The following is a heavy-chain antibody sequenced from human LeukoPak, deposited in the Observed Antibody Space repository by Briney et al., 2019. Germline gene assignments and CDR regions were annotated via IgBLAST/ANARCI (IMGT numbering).Heavy chain of an antibody. V-gene: IGHV3-53*01. D-gene: IGHD3-10*01. CDR1: GFTVSSNY. CDR3: ARERTMVRDGLSWFDP. Sequence: PGGSLRLSCAASGFTVSSNYMSWVRQAPRKGLEWVSVIYSGGSTYYADSVKGRFTISRDNSKNTLYLQMNSLRAEDTAVYYCARERTMVRDGLSWFDPWGQGTLVTVSS. CDR2: IYSGGST. J-gene: IGHJ5*02.